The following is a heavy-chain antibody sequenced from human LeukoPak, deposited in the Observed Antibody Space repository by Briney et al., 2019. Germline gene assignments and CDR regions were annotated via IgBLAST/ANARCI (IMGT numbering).Heavy chain of an antibody. CDR3: ARSDCNSSSCYYLSYYAMDV. Sequence: GGSLKLSCATSGFTFSSSWMSWVRQAPGKGLECVANIKEDGREKYYVDSVKGRFTISRDNAKNSLYLQMTSLRAEDTAVYYCARSDCNSSSCYYLSYYAMDVWGRGTAVTVSS. D-gene: IGHD2-2*01. V-gene: IGHV3-7*01. J-gene: IGHJ6*02. CDR2: IKEDGREK. CDR1: GFTFSSSW.